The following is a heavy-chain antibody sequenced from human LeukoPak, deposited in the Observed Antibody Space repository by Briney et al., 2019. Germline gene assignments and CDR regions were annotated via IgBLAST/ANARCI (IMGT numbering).Heavy chain of an antibody. J-gene: IGHJ6*02. Sequence: GRSLRLSCAASGFTFSSYAMHWVRQAPGKGLEWVAVISYDGSNKYYADSVKGRFTISRDNSKNTLYLQMNSLRAEDTAVYYCASIYCSSTSCYDYYGMDVWGQGTTVTVS. V-gene: IGHV3-30*04. CDR2: ISYDGSNK. CDR3: ASIYCSSTSCYDYYGMDV. D-gene: IGHD2-2*01. CDR1: GFTFSSYA.